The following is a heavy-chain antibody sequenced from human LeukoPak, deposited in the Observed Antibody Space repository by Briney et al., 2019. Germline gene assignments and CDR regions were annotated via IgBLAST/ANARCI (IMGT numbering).Heavy chain of an antibody. J-gene: IGHJ3*02. V-gene: IGHV4-39*01. Sequence: SETLSPTCTVSGGSISSSSYYWGWIRQPPGKGLEWIGSIYYSGSTYYNPSLKSRVTISVDTSKNQFSLKLSSVTAADTAVYYCARQGSGWFSPDAFDIWGQGTMVTVSS. CDR3: ARQGSGWFSPDAFDI. CDR1: GGSISSSSYY. D-gene: IGHD6-13*01. CDR2: IYYSGST.